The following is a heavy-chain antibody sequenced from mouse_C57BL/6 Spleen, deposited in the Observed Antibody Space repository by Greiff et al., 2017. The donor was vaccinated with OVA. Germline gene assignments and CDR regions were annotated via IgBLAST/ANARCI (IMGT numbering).Heavy chain of an antibody. D-gene: IGHD1-2*01. CDR1: GYAFSSYW. J-gene: IGHJ4*01. CDR3: AREGPFHLDY. Sequence: LQESGAELVKPGASVKISCKASGYAFSSYWMNWVKQRPGKGLEWIGQIYPGDGDTNYNGKFKGKATLTADKSSSTAYMQLSSLTSEDSAVYFCAREGPFHLDYWGQGTSVTVSS. V-gene: IGHV1-80*01. CDR2: IYPGDGDT.